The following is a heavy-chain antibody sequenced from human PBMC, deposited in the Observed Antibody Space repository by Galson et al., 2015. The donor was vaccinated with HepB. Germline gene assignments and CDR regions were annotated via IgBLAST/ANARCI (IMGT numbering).Heavy chain of an antibody. CDR1: GYTFTSYG. Sequence: SVKVSCKASGYTFTSYGISWVRQAPGQGLEWMGWISAYNGNTNYAQKLQGRVTMTTDTSTSTAYMELRSLRSDDTAVYYCARDLGDYGDSNDAFDIWGQGTMVTVSS. CDR2: ISAYNGNT. J-gene: IGHJ3*02. V-gene: IGHV1-18*01. D-gene: IGHD4-17*01. CDR3: ARDLGDYGDSNDAFDI.